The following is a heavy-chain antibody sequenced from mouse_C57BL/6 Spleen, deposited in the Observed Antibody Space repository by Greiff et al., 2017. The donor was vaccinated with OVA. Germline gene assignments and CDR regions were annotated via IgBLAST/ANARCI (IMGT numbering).Heavy chain of an antibody. V-gene: IGHV1-82*01. J-gene: IGHJ2*01. D-gene: IGHD3-2*02. Sequence: QVQLQQSGPELVKPGASVKISCKASGYAFSSSWMNWVKQRPGKGLEWIGRIYPGDGDINYNGKFKGKATLTADKSSSTAYMQLSSLTSEDSAVDFCARSVGTAQATYYFDYWGQGTTLTVSS. CDR3: ARSVGTAQATYYFDY. CDR1: GYAFSSSW. CDR2: IYPGDGDI.